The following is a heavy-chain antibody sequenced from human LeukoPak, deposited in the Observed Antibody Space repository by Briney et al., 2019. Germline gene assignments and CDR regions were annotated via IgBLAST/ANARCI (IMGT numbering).Heavy chain of an antibody. V-gene: IGHV3-7*01. Sequence: GGSLRLSCEASGFSFISSWMTWVRQAPGKGLEWVATIKNDGSDKYYVDSVKGRFTLSRDNAKSSLYLQMNSLRVEDTAVYYCADLGYTDGGQGTLVTVSS. CDR3: ADLGYTD. D-gene: IGHD2-15*01. CDR2: IKNDGSDK. CDR1: GFSFISSW. J-gene: IGHJ4*02.